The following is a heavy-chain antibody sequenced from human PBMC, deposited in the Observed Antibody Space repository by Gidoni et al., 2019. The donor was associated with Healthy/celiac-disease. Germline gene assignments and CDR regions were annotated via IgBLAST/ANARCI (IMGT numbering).Heavy chain of an antibody. V-gene: IGHV5-51*01. J-gene: IGHJ4*02. CDR1: GYSFPSSW. D-gene: IGHD6-19*01. CDR2: IYPGDADT. Sequence: VQLVQSGAEVKKPGESLNISCMGSGYSFPSSWIGWVRQMPGKGLESMGIIYPGDADTRYSPSFQGQVTISADKSISTAYLQWSSLKAADTAMYYCARPLSGLYSSGWYSFDYWGQGTLVTVSS. CDR3: ARPLSGLYSSGWYSFDY.